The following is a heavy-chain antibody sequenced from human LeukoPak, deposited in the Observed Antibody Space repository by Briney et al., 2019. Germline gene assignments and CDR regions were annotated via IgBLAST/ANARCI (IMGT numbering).Heavy chain of an antibody. CDR2: IKPDGSQK. CDR1: GVSFSSYW. J-gene: IGHJ4*02. Sequence: GGSLRLSCAASGVSFSSYWMSWVRQAPGKGLEWVANIKPDGSQKFYVDSVKGRFTISRDNAKESLYLQMNSLRAEDTAVYYCARDVYGSGTRFDYWGQGTLVTVSS. V-gene: IGHV3-7*05. CDR3: ARDVYGSGTRFDY. D-gene: IGHD3-10*01.